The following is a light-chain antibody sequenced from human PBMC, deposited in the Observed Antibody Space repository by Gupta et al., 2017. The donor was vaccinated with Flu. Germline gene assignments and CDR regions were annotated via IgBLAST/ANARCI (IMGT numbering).Light chain of an antibody. CDR3: QQYSRDPLT. CDR2: KTY. CDR1: QSISVW. Sequence: PSTLSASVGDRVTITCRASQSISVWLAWYQQKPGKSPHILIYKTYTLESGVPSRFSGSGSGTECTRTSSSLQPDDFATYYCQQYSRDPLTFGGGTKLEIK. V-gene: IGKV1-5*03. J-gene: IGKJ4*01.